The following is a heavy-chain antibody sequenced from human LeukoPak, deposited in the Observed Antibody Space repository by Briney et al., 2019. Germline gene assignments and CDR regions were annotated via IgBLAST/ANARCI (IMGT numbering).Heavy chain of an antibody. Sequence: PGGSLRLSCAASGFTFSSYTMNWVRQAPGKGLEWVSYINISSSTIYYADSVKGRITISRDNAKNSLYLQMNSLRAEDTAVYYCARGGNYRYAFDIWGQGTMVTVSS. J-gene: IGHJ3*02. CDR3: ARGGNYRYAFDI. CDR2: INISSSTI. V-gene: IGHV3-48*01. D-gene: IGHD1-7*01. CDR1: GFTFSSYT.